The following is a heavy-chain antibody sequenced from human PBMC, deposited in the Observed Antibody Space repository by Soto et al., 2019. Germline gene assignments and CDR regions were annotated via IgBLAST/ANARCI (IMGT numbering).Heavy chain of an antibody. CDR2: INHSGST. J-gene: IGHJ4*02. CDR1: GGSFSGYY. D-gene: IGHD3-3*01. V-gene: IGHV4-34*01. CDR3: AVLEWLPL. Sequence: QVQLQQWGAGLLKPSETLSLTCAVYGGSFSGYYWSWIRQPPGKGLEWIGEINHSGSTNYNPSLKSRVTISVDTSKNQFSLKLSSVTAADTAVYYCAVLEWLPLWGQGTLVTVSS.